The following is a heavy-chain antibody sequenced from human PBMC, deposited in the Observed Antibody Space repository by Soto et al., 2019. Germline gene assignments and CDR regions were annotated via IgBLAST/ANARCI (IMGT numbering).Heavy chain of an antibody. V-gene: IGHV3-23*01. CDR3: AKKFGHSNSRGDYPGAFDY. CDR1: GFTFGTYA. CDR2: ISGSGGDNT. J-gene: IGHJ4*02. Sequence: EVQLLEPGGVLVQPGGSLRLSCAASGFTFGTYAMAWVRQAPGKGLEWVSAISGSGGDNTYYADSVKGRFTISRDNSKNTLYLQMNSLRAEDTAVYYCAKKFGHSNSRGDYPGAFDYWGQGTLVTVSS. D-gene: IGHD3-22*01.